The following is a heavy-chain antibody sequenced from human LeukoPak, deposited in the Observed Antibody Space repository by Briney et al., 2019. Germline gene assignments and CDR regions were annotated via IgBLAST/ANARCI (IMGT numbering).Heavy chain of an antibody. D-gene: IGHD5-12*01. V-gene: IGHV4-34*01. CDR1: GGSFSGYY. Sequence: SETLSLTCAVYGGSFSGYYWSWIRQPPGKGLEWIGSIYYSGSTYYNPSLKSRVTISVDTSKNQFSLKLSSVTAADTAVYYCARHPRRVDMYYFDYWGQGTLVTVSS. CDR3: ARHPRRVDMYYFDY. CDR2: IYYSGST. J-gene: IGHJ4*02.